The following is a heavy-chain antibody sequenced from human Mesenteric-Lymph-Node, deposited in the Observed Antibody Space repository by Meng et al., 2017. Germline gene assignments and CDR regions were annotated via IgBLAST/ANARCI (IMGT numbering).Heavy chain of an antibody. CDR3: ARDWGDVRGGFDF. V-gene: IGHV6-1*01. CDR2: TYYRSKYYN. D-gene: IGHD3-10*02. CDR1: GDSVSSNSAA. Sequence: VPLQQSGPGLVKPSPTLSLTCATAGDSVSSNSAAWNWIRQSPSRGLEWLGRTYYRSKYYNDYALSVKSRITINPDTSKNQFSLQLNSVTPEDTAIYYCARDWGDVRGGFDFWGQGTLVTVSS. J-gene: IGHJ4*02.